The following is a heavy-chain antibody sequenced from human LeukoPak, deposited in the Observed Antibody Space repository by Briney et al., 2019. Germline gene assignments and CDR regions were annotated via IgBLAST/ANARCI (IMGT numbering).Heavy chain of an antibody. CDR3: ARDWGLSGSYYGFSDY. D-gene: IGHD3-10*01. Sequence: ASVKVSCKACGYTFTAYYIHWVRLAPGQGLEWMGWISPNTGGTNYAQTFQGRVTMTRDTSISTAYMDLSRLTSDDTAVYYCARDWGLSGSYYGFSDYWGQGTLVTVSS. V-gene: IGHV1-2*02. CDR1: GYTFTAYY. CDR2: ISPNTGGT. J-gene: IGHJ4*02.